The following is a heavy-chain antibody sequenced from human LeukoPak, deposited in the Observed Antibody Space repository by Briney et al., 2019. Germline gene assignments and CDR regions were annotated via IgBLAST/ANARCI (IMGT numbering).Heavy chain of an antibody. J-gene: IGHJ4*02. CDR2: IYYSGST. CDR1: GGSISSYY. CDR3: ARVEGFYDSSGYFDY. D-gene: IGHD3-22*01. V-gene: IGHV4-59*01. Sequence: SETLSLTCTVSGGSISSYYWSWIRQPPGKGLEWIGYIYYSGSTNYNPSLKSRVTISVDTSKNQFSLKLSSVTAADTAVYYCARVEGFYDSSGYFDYWGQGTLVTVSS.